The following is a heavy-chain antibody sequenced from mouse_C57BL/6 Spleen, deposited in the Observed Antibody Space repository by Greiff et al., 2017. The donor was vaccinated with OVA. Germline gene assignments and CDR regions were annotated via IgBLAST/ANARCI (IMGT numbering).Heavy chain of an antibody. Sequence: QVQLQQPGAELVKPGASVKMSCKASGYTFTSYWITWVKQRPGQGLEWIGDIYPGSGSTNYHEKFKSKATLPVDTSSRTAYMQRSSLTSEDSAVYYCARSDYDGSSYEAMDYWGQGTSVTVSS. J-gene: IGHJ4*01. CDR3: ARSDYDGSSYEAMDY. CDR1: GYTFTSYW. D-gene: IGHD1-1*01. V-gene: IGHV1-55*01. CDR2: IYPGSGST.